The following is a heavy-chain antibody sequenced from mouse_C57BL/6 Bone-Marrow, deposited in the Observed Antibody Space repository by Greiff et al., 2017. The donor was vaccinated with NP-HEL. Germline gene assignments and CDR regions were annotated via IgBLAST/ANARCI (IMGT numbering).Heavy chain of an antibody. Sequence: VQLQQSGPELVKPGASVKIPCKASGYTFTDYNMDWVKQSHGKSLEWIGDINPNNGGTIYNQKFKGKATLTVDKSSSTAYMELRSLTSEDTAVYYCAAITTVTLDYAMDYWGQGTSVTVSS. V-gene: IGHV1-18*01. CDR3: AAITTVTLDYAMDY. CDR2: INPNNGGT. D-gene: IGHD1-1*01. CDR1: GYTFTDYN. J-gene: IGHJ4*01.